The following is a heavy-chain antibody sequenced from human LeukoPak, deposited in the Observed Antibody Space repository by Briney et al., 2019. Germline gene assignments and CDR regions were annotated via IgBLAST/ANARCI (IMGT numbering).Heavy chain of an antibody. CDR1: GGSLSTYY. J-gene: IGHJ6*02. D-gene: IGHD3-16*01. Sequence: SETLSLTCTVSGGSLSTYYWSWIRQPPGKGLEWIGYIYYSGSTNYNPSLKSRVTISVDTSKNQFSLKLSSVTAADTAVYYCAVGDPRYYGMDVWGQGTTVTVSS. CDR3: AVGDPRYYGMDV. V-gene: IGHV4-59*01. CDR2: IYYSGST.